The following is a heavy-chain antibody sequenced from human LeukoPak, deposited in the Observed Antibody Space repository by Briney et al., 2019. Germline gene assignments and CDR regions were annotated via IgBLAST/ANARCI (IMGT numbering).Heavy chain of an antibody. CDR1: GFTFSSYW. CDR2: ISSSSSYI. Sequence: GGSLRLSCAASGFTFSSYWMNWVRQAPGKGLEWVSSISSSSSYIYYADSVKGRFTISRDNAKNSLYLQMNSLRAEDTAVYYCARDRSRRNNFDYWGQGTLVTVSS. J-gene: IGHJ4*02. V-gene: IGHV3-21*01. CDR3: ARDRSRRNNFDY. D-gene: IGHD1/OR15-1a*01.